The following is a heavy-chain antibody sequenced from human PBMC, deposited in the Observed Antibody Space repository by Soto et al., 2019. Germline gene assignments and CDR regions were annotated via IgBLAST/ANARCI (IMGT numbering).Heavy chain of an antibody. Sequence: SETLSLTXAVYGGSFSGYYWSWIRQPPGKGLEWIGEINHSGSTNYNPSLKSRVTISVDTSKNQFSLKLSSVTAADTAVYYCARLPYNWNYRADWFDPWGQGTLVTVSS. CDR3: ARLPYNWNYRADWFDP. D-gene: IGHD1-7*01. J-gene: IGHJ5*02. CDR2: INHSGST. CDR1: GGSFSGYY. V-gene: IGHV4-34*01.